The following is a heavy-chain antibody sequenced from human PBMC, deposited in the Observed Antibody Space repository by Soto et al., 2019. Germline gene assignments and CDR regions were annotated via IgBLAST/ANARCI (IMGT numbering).Heavy chain of an antibody. Sequence: SETLSLTCAVSGVSISSGSYYWAWIRQPPGKGLEWIGHIYNTGTTYFNPSLRSRLSMSSDTSKNHFSLNLTSVTAADAAVYYCARLRSIAARLPDYWGQGTLVTVSS. J-gene: IGHJ4*02. CDR3: ARLRSIAARLPDY. D-gene: IGHD6-6*01. CDR1: GVSISSGSYY. V-gene: IGHV4-30-4*01. CDR2: IYNTGTT.